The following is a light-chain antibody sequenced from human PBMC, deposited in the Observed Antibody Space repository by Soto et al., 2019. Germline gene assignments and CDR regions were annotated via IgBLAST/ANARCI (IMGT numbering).Light chain of an antibody. V-gene: IGKV3-20*01. Sequence: EIVLTQSPGTLSLSPGERATLSCRASPSVSSNYLAWYQQKPGQAPRLLIYGASRRATGFPARFSGSGSGTDFTLTISSLQSEELAVYYCQQYDNWPWTVGQGTKVDIK. CDR2: GAS. CDR3: QQYDNWPWT. J-gene: IGKJ1*01. CDR1: PSVSSNY.